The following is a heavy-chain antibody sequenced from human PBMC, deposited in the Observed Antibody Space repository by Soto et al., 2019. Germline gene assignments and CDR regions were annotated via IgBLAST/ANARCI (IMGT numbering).Heavy chain of an antibody. D-gene: IGHD1-26*01. J-gene: IGHJ4*02. Sequence: GGSLRLSCAASGFVFSDYVIHWVRQAPGRGLDWVAGIWYHGRDIFYTDSVKGRFTISRDNSKNMLYLQMNSLRAEDTAVYYCARDQGGQSGNFISDNWGQGPLVTVSS. CDR2: IWYHGRDI. CDR3: ARDQGGQSGNFISDN. V-gene: IGHV3-33*01. CDR1: GFVFSDYV.